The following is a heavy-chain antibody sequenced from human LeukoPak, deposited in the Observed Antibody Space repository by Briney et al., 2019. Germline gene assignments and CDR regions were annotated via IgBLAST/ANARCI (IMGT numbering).Heavy chain of an antibody. CDR2: IYSGGST. Sequence: GGSLRLSCAASGFTVSSNYMSWVRQAPGKGLEWVSVIYSGGSTYYADSVKGRFTISRDNSKNTLYLQMNSLRAEDTAVYYCARVSKGGYGDYGFGAFDIWGQGTMVTVSS. D-gene: IGHD4-17*01. CDR3: ARVSKGGYGDYGFGAFDI. J-gene: IGHJ3*02. V-gene: IGHV3-53*01. CDR1: GFTVSSNY.